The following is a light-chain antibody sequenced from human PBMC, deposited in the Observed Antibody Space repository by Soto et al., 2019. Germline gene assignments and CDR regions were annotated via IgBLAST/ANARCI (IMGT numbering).Light chain of an antibody. Sequence: QSVLTQPRSVSGSPGQSVTVSCTGTSSDIGDYNYVSWYQQHPGKAPQLMIYDVDKRPSWVPDRFSGSKSGNTASLTISGLQADDEADYYCCSYAATNTVVFGTGTKLTVL. CDR2: DVD. CDR3: CSYAATNTVV. J-gene: IGLJ1*01. V-gene: IGLV2-11*01. CDR1: SSDIGDYNY.